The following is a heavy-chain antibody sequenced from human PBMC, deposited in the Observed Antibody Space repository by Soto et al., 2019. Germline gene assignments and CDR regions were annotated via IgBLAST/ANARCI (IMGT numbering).Heavy chain of an antibody. V-gene: IGHV1-8*01. CDR1: GYTYTGDV. J-gene: IGHJ4*01. Sequence: RASVKGSCKTSGYTYTGDVGNWVRQATGQGLEWMGWMNPNSGNTGYAQKFQGRVTMTRNTSISTAYMELSSLRSEDTAVYYCARPRILRYCSGGSCYSAAELFDYWGQGTLVTVSS. CDR3: ARPRILRYCSGGSCYSAAELFDY. CDR2: MNPNSGNT. D-gene: IGHD2-15*01.